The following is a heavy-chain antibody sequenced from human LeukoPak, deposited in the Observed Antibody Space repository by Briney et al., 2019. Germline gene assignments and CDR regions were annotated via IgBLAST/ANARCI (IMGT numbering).Heavy chain of an antibody. D-gene: IGHD1-26*01. J-gene: IGHJ6*03. CDR2: IYYSGST. Sequence: KPSETLSLTCTVSGGSISSYYWSWIRQPPGEGLEWIGYIYYSGSTNYNPSLKSRVTISVDTSKNQFSLKLSSVTAADTAVYFCARSGTVGATFYYYYMDVWGKGTTVTVSS. CDR1: GGSISSYY. CDR3: ARSGTVGATFYYYYMDV. V-gene: IGHV4-59*01.